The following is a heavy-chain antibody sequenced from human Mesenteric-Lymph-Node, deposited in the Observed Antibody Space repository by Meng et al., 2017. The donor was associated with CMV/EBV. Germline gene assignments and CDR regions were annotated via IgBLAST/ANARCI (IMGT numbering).Heavy chain of an antibody. V-gene: IGHV3-53*01. CDR1: GFIVSSNY. J-gene: IGHJ6*02. D-gene: IGHD2-2*01. CDR2: IYTGGTT. CDR3: ARTLIVVVPAAYLYGMDV. Sequence: GGSLRLSCAASGFIVSSNYMSWVRQAPGKGLEWVSVIYTGGTTYYADSVRGRFTISRDNAKNSLYLQMNSLRAEDTAVYYCARTLIVVVPAAYLYGMDVWGQGTTVTVSS.